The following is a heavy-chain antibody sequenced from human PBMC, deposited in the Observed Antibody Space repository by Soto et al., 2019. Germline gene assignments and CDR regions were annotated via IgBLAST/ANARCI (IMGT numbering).Heavy chain of an antibody. D-gene: IGHD3-10*01. J-gene: IGHJ6*02. CDR1: GGSISSSNW. Sequence: SETLSLTCAVSGGSISSSNWWSWVRQPPGKGLEWIGEIYHGGSTNYNPSLKSRVTISVDKSKNQFSLKLSSVTAADTAVYYCARTGDYGSGSYHNFYYYYYYGMDVWGQGTTVTVSS. V-gene: IGHV4-4*02. CDR2: IYHGGST. CDR3: ARTGDYGSGSYHNFYYYYYYGMDV.